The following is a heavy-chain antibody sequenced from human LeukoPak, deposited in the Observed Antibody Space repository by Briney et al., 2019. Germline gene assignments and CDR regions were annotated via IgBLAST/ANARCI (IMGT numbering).Heavy chain of an antibody. V-gene: IGHV3-7*01. CDR2: IKQGGGNK. CDR3: ARALELFWGGYYFDY. J-gene: IGHJ4*02. D-gene: IGHD3-3*02. Sequence: GGSLRLSCSAAGFTFSSYCMSWVRQAPGQGLEWVANIKQGGGNKYYVDSVKGRFTISRDNAKNSMYLQMNSLRAEDTAVYYCARALELFWGGYYFDYWGQGTLVTVSS. CDR1: GFTFSSYC.